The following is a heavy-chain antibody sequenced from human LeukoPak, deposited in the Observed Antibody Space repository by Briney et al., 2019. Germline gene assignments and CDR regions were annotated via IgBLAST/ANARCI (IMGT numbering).Heavy chain of an antibody. CDR3: ARHFSPLTSGPDSWFDP. V-gene: IGHV5-10-1*01. CDR2: IDPSDSYT. J-gene: IGHJ5*02. Sequence: PGGSLRLSCKGSGYNFNTYWISWVRQMPGKGLEWMGTIDPSDSYTKYSPPFQGHVSLSADKSISTAYLQWSSLEASDTAIYYCARHFSPLTSGPDSWFDPWGQGTLVTVSS. CDR1: GYNFNTYW. D-gene: IGHD2-21*01.